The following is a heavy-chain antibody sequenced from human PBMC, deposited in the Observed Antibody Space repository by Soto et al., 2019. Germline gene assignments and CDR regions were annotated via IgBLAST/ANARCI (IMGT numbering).Heavy chain of an antibody. CDR1: GYTLTTFF. V-gene: IGHV1-46*01. Sequence: QVQLVQSGAEVKKPGASVKVSCKASGYTLTTFFLHWVRQAPGQGLEWMGVINPRYHAGRSTTYAQTFQGSATLTTDPPTSPVYLELSRLRSDDTAVYSCARGAIVAGATTGMDVWGQGTTVTVSS. D-gene: IGHD1-26*01. CDR3: ARGAIVAGATTGMDV. CDR2: INPRYHAGRST. J-gene: IGHJ6*02.